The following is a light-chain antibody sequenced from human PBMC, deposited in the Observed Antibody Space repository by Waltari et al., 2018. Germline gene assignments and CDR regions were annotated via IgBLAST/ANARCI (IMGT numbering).Light chain of an antibody. Sequence: DRQMTQSPSSLYASVGDRVTIACRASQNIGTFLNWNQQTPGRAPKLLIYAASTLQSGVPSRFSGTGSGTDFTLTINNLQPEDFATYFCQQSYSTPPVFAFGPGTKLEMK. J-gene: IGKJ3*01. V-gene: IGKV1-39*01. CDR2: AAS. CDR3: QQSYSTPPVFA. CDR1: QNIGTF.